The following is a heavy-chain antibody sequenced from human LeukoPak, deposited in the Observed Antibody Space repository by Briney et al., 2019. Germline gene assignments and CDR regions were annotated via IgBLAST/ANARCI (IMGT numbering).Heavy chain of an antibody. Sequence: GGSLRLSCAASGFTFSSYSMNWVRQAPGKGLEWVSYISSSSSTIYYADSVKGRFTISRDNAKNSLYLQMNSLRAEDTAVYYCARPSSGYDAPAPFDYWGQGTLVTVSS. D-gene: IGHD5-12*01. CDR3: ARPSSGYDAPAPFDY. CDR2: ISSSSSTI. V-gene: IGHV3-48*04. J-gene: IGHJ4*02. CDR1: GFTFSSYS.